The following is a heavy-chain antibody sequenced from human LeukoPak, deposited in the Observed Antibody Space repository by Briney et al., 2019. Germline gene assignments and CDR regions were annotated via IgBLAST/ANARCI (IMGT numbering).Heavy chain of an antibody. CDR3: ARTAPYNWNSDAFDI. J-gene: IGHJ3*02. Sequence: SETLSLTCAVYGGSFSGYYWSWIRRPPGKGLEWIGEINHSGSTNYNPSLKSRVTISVDTSKNQFSLKLSSVTAADTAVYYCARTAPYNWNSDAFDIWGQGTMVTVSS. CDR2: INHSGST. V-gene: IGHV4-34*01. CDR1: GGSFSGYY. D-gene: IGHD1-7*01.